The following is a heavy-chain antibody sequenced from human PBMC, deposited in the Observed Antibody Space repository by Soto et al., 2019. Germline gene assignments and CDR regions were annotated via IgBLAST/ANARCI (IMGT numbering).Heavy chain of an antibody. Sequence: QVQLVQSGAEVKKPGSSVKVSCKTSGGTFSTYSVVWVRQAPGEGLEWMGGIIPIFGTANYAQKFQDRVTITADKSTNTACMKLSSLKSEDTAMYYCASSSGNNYGVGTNYYFDYWGQGTLVTVSS. V-gene: IGHV1-69*06. CDR2: IIPIFGTA. CDR1: GGTFSTYS. CDR3: ASSSGNNYGVGTNYYFDY. D-gene: IGHD1-26*01. J-gene: IGHJ4*02.